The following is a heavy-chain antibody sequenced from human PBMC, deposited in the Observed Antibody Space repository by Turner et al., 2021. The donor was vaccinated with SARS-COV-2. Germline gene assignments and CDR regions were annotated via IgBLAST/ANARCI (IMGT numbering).Heavy chain of an antibody. CDR2: ISYDGSNK. V-gene: IGHV3-30*18. D-gene: IGHD3-3*01. Sequence: QVQLVESGGGVVQSGRSLRLSCAASGFTFSSYGMHWVRQAPGKGLEWVAVISYDGSNKYYADSVKGRFTISRDNSKNTLYLQMNSLRAEDTAVYYCAKDDNYDFWTGYYMYWGQGTLVTVSS. CDR3: AKDDNYDFWTGYYMY. CDR1: GFTFSSYG. J-gene: IGHJ4*02.